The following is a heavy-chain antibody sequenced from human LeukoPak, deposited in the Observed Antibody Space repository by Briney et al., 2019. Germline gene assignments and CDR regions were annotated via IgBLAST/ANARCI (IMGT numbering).Heavy chain of an antibody. D-gene: IGHD6-6*01. CDR2: ISAYNGNT. CDR1: GYTFTSYG. Sequence: VASVKVSCKASGYTFTSYGISWVRQAPGQGLEWMGWISAYNGNTNYAQKLQGRVTMTTDTSTSTAYMELRSLRSDDTAVYYCAREVGTEYSSSSSPLFDYWGQGTLVTVSS. J-gene: IGHJ4*02. CDR3: AREVGTEYSSSSSPLFDY. V-gene: IGHV1-18*01.